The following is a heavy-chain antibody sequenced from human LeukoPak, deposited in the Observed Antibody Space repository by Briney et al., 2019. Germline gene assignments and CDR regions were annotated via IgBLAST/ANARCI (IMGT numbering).Heavy chain of an antibody. CDR2: INHSGST. CDR3: ARNYYDSSGYYYVIDY. V-gene: IGHV4-34*01. J-gene: IGHJ4*02. Sequence: PSETLSLTCAVYGGSFSGYYWSWIRQPPGKGLEWIGEINHSGSTNYNPSLKSRVTISVDTSKNQFSLKLSSVTAADTAVYYCARNYYDSSGYYYVIDYWGQGTLVTVSS. D-gene: IGHD3-22*01. CDR1: GGSFSGYY.